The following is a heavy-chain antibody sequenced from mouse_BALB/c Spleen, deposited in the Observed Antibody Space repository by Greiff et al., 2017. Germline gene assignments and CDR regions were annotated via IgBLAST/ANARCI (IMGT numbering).Heavy chain of an antibody. J-gene: IGHJ4*01. V-gene: IGHV1S81*02. Sequence: VQLQQSGAELVKPGASVKLSCKASGYTFTSYWMHWVKQRPGQGLEWIGEINPSNGRTNYNEKFKSKATLTVDKSSSTAYMQLSSLTSEDSAVYYCARYYDYPLAMDYWGQGTSVTVSS. D-gene: IGHD2-4*01. CDR1: GYTFTSYW. CDR2: INPSNGRT. CDR3: ARYYDYPLAMDY.